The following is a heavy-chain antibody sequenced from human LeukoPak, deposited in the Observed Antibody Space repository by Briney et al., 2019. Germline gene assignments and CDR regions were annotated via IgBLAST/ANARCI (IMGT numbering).Heavy chain of an antibody. J-gene: IGHJ4*02. CDR2: VYYGRSP. CDR1: GGSFSDHY. CDR3: ARSSGTGTFSY. D-gene: IGHD6-25*01. Sequence: SETLSLTCAVYGGSFSDHYWAWIRQPPGKGLEWIGSVYYGRSPYFNPSLESRATISVDTSKNHFSLKMSSVTAADTAVYYCARSSGTGTFSYWGQGTLVTVSS. V-gene: IGHV4-39*02.